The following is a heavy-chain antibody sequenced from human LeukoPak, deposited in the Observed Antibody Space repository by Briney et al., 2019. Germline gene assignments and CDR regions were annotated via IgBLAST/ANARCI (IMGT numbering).Heavy chain of an antibody. Sequence: ASVKVSCKASGYTFTGYYMHWVRQAPGQGLEWMGWINPNSGGTNYAQKFQGRVTMTRDTSISTAYMELSRLRSDDTAVYYCARDHHYYDSSGYPYDAFDIWGQGTMVTVSS. CDR1: GYTFTGYY. CDR3: ARDHHYYDSSGYPYDAFDI. V-gene: IGHV1-2*02. J-gene: IGHJ3*02. D-gene: IGHD3-22*01. CDR2: INPNSGGT.